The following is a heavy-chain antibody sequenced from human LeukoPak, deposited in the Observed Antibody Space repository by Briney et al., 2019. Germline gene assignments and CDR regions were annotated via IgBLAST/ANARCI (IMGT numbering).Heavy chain of an antibody. CDR1: GGSISSGSYY. J-gene: IGHJ4*02. CDR3: ARGLQYFDY. CDR2: IYTSGST. V-gene: IGHV4-61*02. Sequence: SETLSLTCTVSGGSISSGSYYWSWIRQPAGKGLEWIGRIYTSGSTNYNPSLKSRVTISVDTSKNQFSLKLSSVTAADTAAYYCARGLQYFDYWGQGTLVTVSS. D-gene: IGHD5-24*01.